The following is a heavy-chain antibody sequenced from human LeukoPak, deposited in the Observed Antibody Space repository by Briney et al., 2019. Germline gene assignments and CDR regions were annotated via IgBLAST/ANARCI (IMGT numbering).Heavy chain of an antibody. V-gene: IGHV1-18*01. CDR3: ARATVTTGYYYYYMDV. D-gene: IGHD4-17*01. CDR1: GYTFTTFG. Sequence: ASVKVSCKASGYTFTTFGISWVRQAPGQGLEWMGWISAYNGNTDYAQKFQGRVTLTTDTSTSTAYMELRSLRSDDTAVYYCARATVTTGYYYYYMDVWGKGTTVTISS. J-gene: IGHJ6*03. CDR2: ISAYNGNT.